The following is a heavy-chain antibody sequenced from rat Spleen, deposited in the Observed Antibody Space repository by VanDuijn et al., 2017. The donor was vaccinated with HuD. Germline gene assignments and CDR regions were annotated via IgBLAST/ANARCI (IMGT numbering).Heavy chain of an antibody. J-gene: IGHJ2*01. CDR1: VFSLTSND. CDR2: IWTGGIA. D-gene: IGHD1-6*01. Sequence: QVQLKESGPGLMQPSETLSLTCTVSVFSLTSNDVGWVRQPLGKGLVWMGIIWTGGIATYDSAGQSRLTITRDTSKNQVFLKMNSLQPEDTGTYYCARHGRTTDYPFDYWGHGVMVTVSS. CDR3: ARHGRTTDYPFDY. V-gene: IGHV2-72*01.